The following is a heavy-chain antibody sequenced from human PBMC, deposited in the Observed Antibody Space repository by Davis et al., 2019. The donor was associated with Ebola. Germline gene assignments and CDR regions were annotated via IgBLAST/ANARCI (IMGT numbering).Heavy chain of an antibody. J-gene: IGHJ4*02. CDR1: GYTFTDYY. Sequence: ASVKVSCKASGYTFTDYYMNWVRQAPGQGLEWMGWISADSGNTKYAQNFQGRVTVTTDTSTSTAYMELRSLRSDDTAMYYCARDRYNWNDFDYWGQGTLVTVSS. V-gene: IGHV1-18*04. D-gene: IGHD1-20*01. CDR2: ISADSGNT. CDR3: ARDRYNWNDFDY.